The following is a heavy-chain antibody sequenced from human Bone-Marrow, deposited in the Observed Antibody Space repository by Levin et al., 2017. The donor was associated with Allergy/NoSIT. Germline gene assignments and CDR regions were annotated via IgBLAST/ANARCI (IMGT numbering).Heavy chain of an antibody. V-gene: IGHV3-72*01. CDR2: IETKLKSYTT. J-gene: IGHJ3*01. Sequence: GESLKISCVASGITFSDHYMDWVRQAPGKGLEWVGRIETKLKSYTTQYVASVKGRFIISRDDSKNSLYLQVNSLRGEDTAVYYCASLHGRASTDGFDVWGQGTMVTVSS. CDR3: ASLHGRASTDGFDV. CDR1: GITFSDHY. D-gene: IGHD1-26*01.